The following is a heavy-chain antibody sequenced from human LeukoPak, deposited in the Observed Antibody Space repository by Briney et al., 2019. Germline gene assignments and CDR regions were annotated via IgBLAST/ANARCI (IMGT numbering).Heavy chain of an antibody. CDR3: AREEYYYYMDV. CDR1: GYSISSGYS. V-gene: IGHV4-38-2*02. Sequence: PETLSLTCTISGYSISSGYSWGWIRQPPGKGLEWIGSIYHSGSTFDNPSLKSRVIISVDTSKNQFSLKVSSVIAADTAVYYCAREEYYYYMDVRGKGTTVTVSS. J-gene: IGHJ6*03. CDR2: IYHSGST.